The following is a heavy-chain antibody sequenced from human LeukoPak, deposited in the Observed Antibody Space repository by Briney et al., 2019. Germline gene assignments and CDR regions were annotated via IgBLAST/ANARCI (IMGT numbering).Heavy chain of an antibody. D-gene: IGHD5-24*01. CDR3: ARGMAGVYFYYYMDV. CDR2: INPNSGGT. Sequence: GAAVKVSCKASGYTFTGYYMHWVRQAPGQGLEWMGWINPNSGGTNYAQKFQGRVTMTRDTSISTAYMELSSLRSDDTAVYYCARGMAGVYFYYYMDVWGKGTTVTVSS. V-gene: IGHV1-2*02. CDR1: GYTFTGYY. J-gene: IGHJ6*03.